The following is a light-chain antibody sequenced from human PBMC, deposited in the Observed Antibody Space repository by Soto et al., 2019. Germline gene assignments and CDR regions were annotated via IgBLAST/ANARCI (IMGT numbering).Light chain of an antibody. V-gene: IGKV3D-20*02. CDR2: DAY. CDR3: QQRHMWPIT. J-gene: IGKJ5*01. CDR1: QSVSSSH. Sequence: EIVMTQSPATLSVSPGERATLSCRASQSVSSSHLAWYQHKPGQAPRLLIYDAYNRATGIPPRFSGSGSGTDFTLTISSLEPEDSAVYYCQQRHMWPITFGQGTRLEIK.